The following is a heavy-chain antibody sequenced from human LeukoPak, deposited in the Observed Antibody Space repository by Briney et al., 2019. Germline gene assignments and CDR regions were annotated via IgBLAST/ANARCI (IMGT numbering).Heavy chain of an antibody. J-gene: IGHJ4*02. CDR1: GGSFNGYY. V-gene: IGHV4-34*01. CDR2: INHSGST. Sequence: SETLSLTCAVYGGSFNGYYWSWIRQPPGKGLEWIGEINHSGSTNYNPSLKSRVTISVDTSKNQFSLKLSSVTAADTAVYYCARVNYDYVWGSYRIDYWGQGTLVTVSS. D-gene: IGHD3-16*02. CDR3: ARVNYDYVWGSYRIDY.